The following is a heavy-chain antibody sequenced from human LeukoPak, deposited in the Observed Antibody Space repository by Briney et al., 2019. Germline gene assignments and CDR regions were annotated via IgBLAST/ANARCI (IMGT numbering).Heavy chain of an antibody. D-gene: IGHD2-2*01. V-gene: IGHV3-74*01. J-gene: IGHJ5*02. CDR1: GFTFSSYW. Sequence: GGSLRLSCAAAGFTFSSYWMHWVRQAPGKGLVWVSRINSDGSSTSYADSVKGRFTISRDNAKNTLYLQMNSLRAEDTAVYYCARVEEYCSSTSCPFDPWGQGTLVTVSS. CDR2: INSDGSST. CDR3: ARVEEYCSSTSCPFDP.